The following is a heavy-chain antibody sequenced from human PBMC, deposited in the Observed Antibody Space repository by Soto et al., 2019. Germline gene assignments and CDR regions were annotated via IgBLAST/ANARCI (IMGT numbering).Heavy chain of an antibody. D-gene: IGHD3-3*01. Sequence: PSETLSLTCAVYGGSFSGYYWSWIRQPPGKGLEWIGEINHSGSTNYNPSLKSRVTISVDTSKNQFSLKLSSVTAADTAVYYCARDGTRAYYDFWSGYPRGFDPWGQGTMVTVYS. J-gene: IGHJ5*02. CDR1: GGSFSGYY. V-gene: IGHV4-34*01. CDR3: ARDGTRAYYDFWSGYPRGFDP. CDR2: INHSGST.